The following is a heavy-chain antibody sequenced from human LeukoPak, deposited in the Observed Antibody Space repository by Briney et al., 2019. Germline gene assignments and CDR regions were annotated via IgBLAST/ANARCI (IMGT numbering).Heavy chain of an antibody. J-gene: IGHJ4*02. D-gene: IGHD3-22*01. CDR2: ISSSSSTI. CDR1: GFTFSSYS. V-gene: IGHV3-48*04. Sequence: GGSLRLSCAASGFTFSSYSMNWVRQAPGKGLEWVSYISSSSSTIYYADSVKGRFTISRDNAKNSLYLQMNSLRAEDTAVYYCARVEKYYYDSYYFDYWGQGTLVTVSS. CDR3: ARVEKYYYDSYYFDY.